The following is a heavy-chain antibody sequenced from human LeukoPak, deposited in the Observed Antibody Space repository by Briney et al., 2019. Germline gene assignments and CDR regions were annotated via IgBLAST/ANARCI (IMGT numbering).Heavy chain of an antibody. V-gene: IGHV3-11*04. J-gene: IGHJ4*02. D-gene: IGHD3-9*01. Sequence: GGSLRLSCAASGFTVSSNYMSWVRQAPGKGLEWVSYISSSGNTIYYADSVKGRFTISRDNAKNSLYLQMNSLRAEDTAVYFCARDRYDILTGYSQHYFDYWGQGTLVTVSS. CDR2: ISSSGNTI. CDR3: ARDRYDILTGYSQHYFDY. CDR1: GFTVSSNY.